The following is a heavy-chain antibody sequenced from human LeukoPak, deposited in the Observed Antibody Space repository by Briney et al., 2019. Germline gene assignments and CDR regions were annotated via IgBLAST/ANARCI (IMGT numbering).Heavy chain of an antibody. CDR1: GYSSTSYW. Sequence: GESLKISCKGSGYSSTSYWIGWVRQMPGKGLEWMGIIYPGDSDTRYSPSFQGQVTISADKSINTAYLQWSSLKASDTAIYYCARRGSGWSNPFDYWGQGTLVTVSS. J-gene: IGHJ4*02. CDR3: ARRGSGWSNPFDY. CDR2: IYPGDSDT. V-gene: IGHV5-51*01. D-gene: IGHD6-19*01.